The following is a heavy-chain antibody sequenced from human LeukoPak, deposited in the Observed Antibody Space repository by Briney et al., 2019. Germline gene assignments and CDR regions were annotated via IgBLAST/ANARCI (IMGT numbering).Heavy chain of an antibody. D-gene: IGHD6-19*01. CDR1: GFTFSSYE. V-gene: IGHV3-48*03. J-gene: IGHJ4*02. CDR2: ISSGDNTR. Sequence: GGSLRLSCAASGFTFSSYEMNWVGQAPGKGMEGVSYISSGDNTRTYADSVKGRFTISRDNAKNSLYLEMNSLRAEDTAVYYCAREIVSAVAGNFDYWGQGTLVTVSS. CDR3: AREIVSAVAGNFDY.